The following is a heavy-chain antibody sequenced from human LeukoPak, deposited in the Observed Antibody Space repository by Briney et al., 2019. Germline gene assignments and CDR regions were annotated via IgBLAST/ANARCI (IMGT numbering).Heavy chain of an antibody. D-gene: IGHD5-12*01. V-gene: IGHV3-48*02. CDR3: ARKGDGGYDRLGWFDP. Sequence: GGALRLSCVASGFTISSYCMNWVRQAPGKGVEGISYISSSSTTIYYADSVKGRFTISRDNAKNSVYLQMNSLRDEDTAVYYCARKGDGGYDRLGWFDPWGQGTLVTVSS. CDR1: GFTISSYC. CDR2: ISSSSTTI. J-gene: IGHJ5*02.